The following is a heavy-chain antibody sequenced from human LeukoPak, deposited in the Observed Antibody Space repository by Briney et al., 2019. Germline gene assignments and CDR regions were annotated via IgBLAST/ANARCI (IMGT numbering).Heavy chain of an antibody. V-gene: IGHV3-23*01. CDR2: ISGSDGRT. J-gene: IGHJ4*02. CDR1: GFTFSNYA. D-gene: IGHD6-13*01. CDR3: AKYSGMTGSAESAFDY. Sequence: GGSLRLSCAASGFTFSNYAMNWVRQAPGKGLEWVSAISGSDGRTYYADSVKGRFTITRDNSKNTLYLQMNSLRAEDTAVYYSAKYSGMTGSAESAFDYWGQGTLVTVSS.